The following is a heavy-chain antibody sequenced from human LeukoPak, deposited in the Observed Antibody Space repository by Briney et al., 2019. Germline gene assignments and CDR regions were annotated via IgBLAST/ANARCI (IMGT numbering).Heavy chain of an antibody. CDR2: IYYSGST. Sequence: SETLSLTCTVSGGSISSSSYYWGWIRQPPGKGLEWIGSIYYSGSTYYNPSLKSRVTISVDTSKNQFSLKLSSVTAEDTAVYYCARGRRYCSGGSCYLFGYFDYWGQGTLVTVSS. CDR3: ARGRRYCSGGSCYLFGYFDY. D-gene: IGHD2-15*01. V-gene: IGHV4-39*07. CDR1: GGSISSSSYY. J-gene: IGHJ4*02.